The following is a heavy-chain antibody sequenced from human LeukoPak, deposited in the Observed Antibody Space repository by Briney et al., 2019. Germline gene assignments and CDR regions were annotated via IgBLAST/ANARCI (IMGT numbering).Heavy chain of an antibody. CDR2: INPSGGST. CDR1: GYTFTSYY. J-gene: IGHJ3*02. V-gene: IGHV1-46*01. CDR3: LVLGYCSGGSCPPNAFDI. Sequence: ASVKVSCKASGYTFTSYYMHWVRQAPGQGLEWMGIINPSGGSTSYAQKFQGRVTMTRDPSTSTVYMELSSLRSEDTAVYYCLVLGYCSGGSCPPNAFDIWGQGTMVTVSS. D-gene: IGHD2-15*01.